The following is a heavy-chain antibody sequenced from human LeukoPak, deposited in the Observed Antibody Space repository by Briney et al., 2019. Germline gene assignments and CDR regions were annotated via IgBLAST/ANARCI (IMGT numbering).Heavy chain of an antibody. Sequence: PGGSLRLSCAASGFTFSSYSMNWVRQAPGKGLEWVSYISSSSSTIYYADSVKGRFTISRDNAKNSLYLQMNSLRAEDTAVYYCAKDLDDSGIDPVFDYWGQGTLVTVSS. CDR1: GFTFSSYS. J-gene: IGHJ4*02. CDR2: ISSSSSTI. D-gene: IGHD3-10*01. V-gene: IGHV3-48*01. CDR3: AKDLDDSGIDPVFDY.